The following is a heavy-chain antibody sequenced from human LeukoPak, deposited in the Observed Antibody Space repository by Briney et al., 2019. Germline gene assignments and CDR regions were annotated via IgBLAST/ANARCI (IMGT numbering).Heavy chain of an antibody. CDR2: INPDSGDT. J-gene: IGHJ4*02. CDR3: ALIPGGSWAFDY. CDR1: EYTFSVYH. V-gene: IGHV1-2*02. D-gene: IGHD6-13*01. Sequence: ASVKVSCKASEYTFSVYHIHWVRQAPGQGLEWMAWINPDSGDTNYAQKFQGRVTMTRDTSISTAYMEVSGLRSDDTAVYYRALIPGGSWAFDYWGQGTLVTVSS.